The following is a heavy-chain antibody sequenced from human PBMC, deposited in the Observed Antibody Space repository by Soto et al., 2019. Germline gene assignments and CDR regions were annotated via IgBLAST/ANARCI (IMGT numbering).Heavy chain of an antibody. CDR3: ARDGVDVSRTTVRHGALDI. V-gene: IGHV1-69*01. CDR1: GGSFSTYG. Sequence: QVQLVQSGAEVKKPGSSVKVSCKASGGSFSTYGISWVRQAPGQGLEWMGGFIPVFTTAKYAQKFQGRVSINADESTYTAYMEVSSLRSEDTAVYFCARDGVDVSRTTVRHGALDIWGQGTVVTVSS. D-gene: IGHD4-17*01. CDR2: FIPVFTTA. J-gene: IGHJ3*02.